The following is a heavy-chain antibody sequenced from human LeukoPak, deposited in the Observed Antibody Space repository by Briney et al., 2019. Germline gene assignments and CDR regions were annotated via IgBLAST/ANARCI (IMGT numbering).Heavy chain of an antibody. CDR2: INPNSGGT. D-gene: IGHD5-18*01. CDR3: ARDRMDTGTYFDY. Sequence: GASVKVSCKASGYTFTGYYMHWVRQAPGQGLEWVGWINPNSGGTNYAQKLQGRVTMTTDTSTSTAYMELRSLRSDDTAMYYCARDRMDTGTYFDYWGQGTLVTVSS. V-gene: IGHV1-2*02. J-gene: IGHJ4*02. CDR1: GYTFTGYY.